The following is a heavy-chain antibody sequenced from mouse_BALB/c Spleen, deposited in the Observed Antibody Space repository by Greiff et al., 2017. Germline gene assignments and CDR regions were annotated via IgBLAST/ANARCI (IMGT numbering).Heavy chain of an antibody. Sequence: EVKVEESGPGLVKPSQSLSLTCTVTGYSITSDYAWNWIRQFPGNKLDWMGYISYSGSTSYNPSLKSRISITRDTSKNQFFLQLNSVTTEDTATYYCARSTATIGAMDYWGQGTSVTVSS. CDR1: GYSITSDYA. V-gene: IGHV3-2*02. D-gene: IGHD1-2*01. J-gene: IGHJ4*01. CDR3: ARSTATIGAMDY. CDR2: ISYSGST.